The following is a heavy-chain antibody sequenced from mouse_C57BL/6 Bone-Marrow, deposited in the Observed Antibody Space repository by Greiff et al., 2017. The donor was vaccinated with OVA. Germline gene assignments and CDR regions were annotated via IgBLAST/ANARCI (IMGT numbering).Heavy chain of an antibody. CDR3: ARQGEGYDLLYAMDY. CDR1: GFTFSSYG. D-gene: IGHD2-2*01. Sequence: EVMLVESGGDLVKPGGSLKLSCAASGFTFSSYGMSWVRQTPDKRLEWVATISSGGSYTYYPDSVQGGFTITRDNAKNTLYLQMSSLKSEDTAMYYCARQGEGYDLLYAMDYWGQGTSVTVSS. CDR2: ISSGGSYT. V-gene: IGHV5-6*01. J-gene: IGHJ4*01.